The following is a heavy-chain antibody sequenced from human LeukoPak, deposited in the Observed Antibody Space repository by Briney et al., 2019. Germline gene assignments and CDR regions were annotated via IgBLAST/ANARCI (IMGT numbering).Heavy chain of an antibody. D-gene: IGHD5-18*01. CDR3: ARSLGGAMVTRSGHY. J-gene: IGHJ4*02. CDR2: INAGNGNT. Sequence: GASVRVSCKASGYTFTSYAMHWVRQAPGQRLEWMGWINAGNGNTKYSQKFQGRVTITRDTATSTVYMELSSLRSEDTAVYYCARSLGGAMVTRSGHYWGQGTLVTVSS. V-gene: IGHV1-3*01. CDR1: GYTFTSYA.